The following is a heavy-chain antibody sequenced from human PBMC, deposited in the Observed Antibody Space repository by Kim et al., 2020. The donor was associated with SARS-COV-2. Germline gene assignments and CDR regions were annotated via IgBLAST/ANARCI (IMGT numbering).Heavy chain of an antibody. CDR3: AAREYEGAGTDY. J-gene: IGHJ4*02. Sequence: YAQKFQERVNITRDMSTSTAYMELSSLRSEDTAVYYCAAREYEGAGTDYWGQGTLVTVSS. D-gene: IGHD1-26*01. V-gene: IGHV1-58*01.